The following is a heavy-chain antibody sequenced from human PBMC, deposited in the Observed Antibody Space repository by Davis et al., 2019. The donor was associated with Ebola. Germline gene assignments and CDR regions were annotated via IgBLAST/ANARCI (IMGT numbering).Heavy chain of an antibody. CDR3: AKVGGDYDFYFDY. V-gene: IGHV4-59*11. J-gene: IGHJ4*02. D-gene: IGHD4-17*01. Sequence: PSETLSLTCTVSGGSISSHYWSWIRQPPGKGLEWIGYIYYSGSTNYNPSLKSRVTISVDTSKNQFSLKLSSVTAADTAVYYCAKVGGDYDFYFDYWGQGTLVTVSS. CDR1: GGSISSHY. CDR2: IYYSGST.